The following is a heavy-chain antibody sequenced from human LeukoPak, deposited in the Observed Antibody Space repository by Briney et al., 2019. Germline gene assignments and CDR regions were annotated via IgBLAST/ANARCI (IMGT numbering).Heavy chain of an antibody. Sequence: PGGSLRLSCAASGLTFSSYSMNWVRQAPGKGLEWVSYISGSSSTIYYADSVKGRFTISRDNAKNSLYVQMNSLRADDTAVYYCAREPYSSGSYQVDYWGQGTPVTVSS. CDR1: GLTFSSYS. CDR2: ISGSSSTI. CDR3: AREPYSSGSYQVDY. J-gene: IGHJ4*02. V-gene: IGHV3-48*01. D-gene: IGHD3-10*01.